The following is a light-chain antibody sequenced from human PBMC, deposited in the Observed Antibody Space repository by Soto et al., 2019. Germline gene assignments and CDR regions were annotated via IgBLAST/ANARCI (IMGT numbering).Light chain of an antibody. CDR2: KAS. J-gene: IGKJ1*01. CDR3: QQYNDNWT. CDR1: QSISSW. V-gene: IGKV1-5*03. Sequence: DIQMTQSTSTLSASVGDRVTITCRASQSISSWLAWYQQKPGTAPKLLISKASTVQSGVPSRFSGSGSGTEFTITISSLQPDDYATYFCQQYNDNWTFGQGTKVEIK.